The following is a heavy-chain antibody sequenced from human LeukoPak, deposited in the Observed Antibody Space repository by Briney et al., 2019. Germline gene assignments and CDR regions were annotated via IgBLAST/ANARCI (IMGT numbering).Heavy chain of an antibody. CDR3: TRDHYSSGWYPYYFDY. J-gene: IGHJ4*02. CDR1: GYTFGVYA. CDR2: IRSKAYGGTT. Sequence: PGGSLRLSCTASGYTFGVYAMSWARQAPGKGLEWVGFIRSKAYGGTTEYAASVKGRFTISRDDYKSIAYLQMNSLPTEQTAVYYCTRDHYSSGWYPYYFDYWGQGTLVTVSS. V-gene: IGHV3-49*04. D-gene: IGHD6-19*01.